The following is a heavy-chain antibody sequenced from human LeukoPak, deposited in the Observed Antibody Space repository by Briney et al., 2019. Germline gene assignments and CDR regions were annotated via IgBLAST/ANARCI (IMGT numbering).Heavy chain of an antibody. CDR3: AKGTSSSCYSAPNY. D-gene: IGHD2-15*01. J-gene: IGHJ4*02. CDR2: IYSGGST. V-gene: IGHV3-53*01. CDR1: GFTVSSNY. Sequence: GGSLRLSCAASGFTVSSNYMSWVRQAPGKGLEWVSVIYSGGSTYYADSVKGRFTISRDNSKNTLSLQLNSLRAEDTAVYYCAKGTSSSCYSAPNYWGQGTLVTVSS.